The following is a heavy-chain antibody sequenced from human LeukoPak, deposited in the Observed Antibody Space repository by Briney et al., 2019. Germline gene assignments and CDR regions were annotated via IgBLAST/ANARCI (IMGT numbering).Heavy chain of an antibody. CDR2: ISGSGRT. V-gene: IGHV4-34*01. Sequence: KASETLSLTCAVYGGSFSGYYWSWIRQPPGKGLEWIGQISGSGRTNYNPSLKSRLTMSANTSENQFSLRLSSVTAADTAVYYCARGFGALWGQGTLVTVSS. D-gene: IGHD3-10*01. J-gene: IGHJ4*02. CDR1: GGSFSGYY. CDR3: ARGFGAL.